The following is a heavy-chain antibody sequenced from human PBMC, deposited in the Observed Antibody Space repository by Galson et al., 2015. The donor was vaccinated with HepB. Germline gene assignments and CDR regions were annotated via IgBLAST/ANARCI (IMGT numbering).Heavy chain of an antibody. D-gene: IGHD3-10*01. Sequence: SLRLSCAASGFTFSNAWMSWVRQAPGKGLEWVGRIKSKTDGGTTDYAAPVKGRFTISRDDSKNTLYLQMNSLKTEDTAVYYCTTDAALLLWFGELNGAFDIWGQGTMVTVSS. V-gene: IGHV3-15*01. J-gene: IGHJ3*02. CDR2: IKSKTDGGTT. CDR1: GFTFSNAW. CDR3: TTDAALLLWFGELNGAFDI.